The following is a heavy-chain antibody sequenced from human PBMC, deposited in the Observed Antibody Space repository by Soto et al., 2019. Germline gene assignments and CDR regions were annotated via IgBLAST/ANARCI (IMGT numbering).Heavy chain of an antibody. V-gene: IGHV3-30*03. Sequence: QVKMVESGGGVVQPGRSLRLSCTASGFAFRTFDLHWVCQSPGKGLDWVASISYDGRHKEYGDSVKGRFTISRDDSKNTFYLHMSGLRVEDTAKYFCASAEVAAFDYWGQGTLLTVSS. CDR3: ASAEVAAFDY. CDR1: GFAFRTFD. D-gene: IGHD1-26*01. J-gene: IGHJ4*02. CDR2: ISYDGRHK.